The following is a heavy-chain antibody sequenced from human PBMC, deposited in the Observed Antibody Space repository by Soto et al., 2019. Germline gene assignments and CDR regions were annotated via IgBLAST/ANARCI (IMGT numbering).Heavy chain of an antibody. D-gene: IGHD1-26*01. CDR1: GFTFSSQA. Sequence: QVQLVEAGGGVVQPGRSLRLSCAVSGFTFSSQAMHWVRPAPGKGLEWETLISSDGSNKYYADYVKGRFTTSRDNSKLPVYLYMTGLRVEDTAVYYCAKDDEGGSYCDLGYWGQGGVVTVSS. CDR3: AKDDEGGSYCDLGY. J-gene: IGHJ4*02. CDR2: ISSDGSNK. V-gene: IGHV3-30-3*01.